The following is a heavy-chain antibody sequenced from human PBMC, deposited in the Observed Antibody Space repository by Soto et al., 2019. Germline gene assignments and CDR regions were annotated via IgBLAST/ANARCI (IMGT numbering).Heavy chain of an antibody. CDR2: IYHSGST. V-gene: IGHV4-30-2*01. Sequence: QLQLQESGSGLVKPSQTLSLTCAVSGGSISSGGYSWSWIRQPPGKGLEWIGYIYHSGSTYYNPCLQSRFTVSVEGSKHQFSLKLRSQPAADPAVYYCAISNSDSPLPLYYWGPGPLGTVSS. CDR3: AISNSDSPLPLYY. D-gene: IGHD3-22*01. CDR1: GGSISSGGYS. J-gene: IGHJ4*02.